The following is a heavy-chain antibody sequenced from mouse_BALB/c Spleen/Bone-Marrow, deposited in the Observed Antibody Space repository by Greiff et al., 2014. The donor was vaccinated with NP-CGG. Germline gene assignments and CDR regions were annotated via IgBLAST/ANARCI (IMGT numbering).Heavy chain of an antibody. D-gene: IGHD2-2*01. CDR3: ARWGYDTGMDY. J-gene: IGHJ4*01. CDR1: GFSLTSYG. CDR2: IWSGGST. Sequence: QVQLQQPGPGLVQPSQSLSITCTVSGFSLTSYGVHWVRQSPGKGLEWLGVIWSGGSTDYNAAFISRLSISKDNSKSQVFFKMNGLQTNDTAIYYCARWGYDTGMDYWGQGTSVTVSS. V-gene: IGHV2-2*02.